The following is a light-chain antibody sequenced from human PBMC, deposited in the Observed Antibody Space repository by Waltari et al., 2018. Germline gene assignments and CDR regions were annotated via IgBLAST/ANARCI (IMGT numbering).Light chain of an antibody. CDR3: QQYDNWLGT. V-gene: IGKV3-15*01. J-gene: IGKJ1*01. CDR2: GAS. Sequence: EIVMTQSPATLSVFPGERATLSCRASQSIRSNLAWYQHKPGQAPRLLIYGASTRATCIPARFIGSGSGTEFTLTISSLQSEDFAVYFCQQYDNWLGTFGQGTKVEIK. CDR1: QSIRSN.